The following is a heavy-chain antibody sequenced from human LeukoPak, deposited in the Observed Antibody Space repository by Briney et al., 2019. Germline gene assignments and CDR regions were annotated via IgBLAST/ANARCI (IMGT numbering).Heavy chain of an antibody. CDR2: IKQDGSEK. Sequence: PGGSPRLSCAASGFTFSSYWMTWVRQAPGKGLEWVANIKQDGSEKYSVDSVKGRFTISRDNARSSLYLQMNSLRAEDTALYYCARDSGGFDYWGQGTLVSVSS. CDR1: GFTFSSYW. CDR3: ARDSGGFDY. D-gene: IGHD2-8*02. V-gene: IGHV3-7*01. J-gene: IGHJ4*02.